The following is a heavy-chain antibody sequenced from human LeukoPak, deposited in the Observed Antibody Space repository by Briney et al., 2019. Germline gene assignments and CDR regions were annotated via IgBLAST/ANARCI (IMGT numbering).Heavy chain of an antibody. CDR3: ARHLGTAMVSPLGY. CDR2: IHPGDSDT. CDR1: GYSFTTYW. J-gene: IGHJ4*02. Sequence: GESLKISCKGSGYSFTTYWIAWVRQMPGKGLEWMGFIHPGDSDTRYSPSFQGRVTISADKSISTAYLQWSSLKASDTAMYYCARHLGTAMVSPLGYWGQGTLVTVS. V-gene: IGHV5-51*01. D-gene: IGHD5-18*01.